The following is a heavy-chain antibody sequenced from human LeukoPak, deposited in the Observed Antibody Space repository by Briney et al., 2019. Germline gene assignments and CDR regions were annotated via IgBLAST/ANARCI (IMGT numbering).Heavy chain of an antibody. V-gene: IGHV3-30*01. Sequence: PGGSLRLSCVGSGFTLSSYAMHWVRRAPGKGREGVAVISDDGSKKYYADSEKGRFTIARDKSKNTLYLQMNSLRAEDTAVYHCARDRGEKYYYGSGKYHALSYMDVWGKGTTVTVSS. CDR1: GFTLSSYA. J-gene: IGHJ6*03. D-gene: IGHD3-10*01. CDR2: ISDDGSKK. CDR3: ARDRGEKYYYGSGKYHALSYMDV.